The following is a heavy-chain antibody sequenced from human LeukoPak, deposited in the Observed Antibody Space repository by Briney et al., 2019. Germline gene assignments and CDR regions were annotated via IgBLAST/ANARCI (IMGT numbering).Heavy chain of an antibody. D-gene: IGHD5-18*01. V-gene: IGHV3-30-3*01. Sequence: GKSLRLSCAASGFTFSSYAMHWVRQAPGKGLEWVAVISYDGSNKYYADSVKGRFTISRDNSKNTLYLQMNSLRAEDTAVYYCASDKAMAIWFDPWGQGTLVTVSS. J-gene: IGHJ5*02. CDR2: ISYDGSNK. CDR1: GFTFSSYA. CDR3: ASDKAMAIWFDP.